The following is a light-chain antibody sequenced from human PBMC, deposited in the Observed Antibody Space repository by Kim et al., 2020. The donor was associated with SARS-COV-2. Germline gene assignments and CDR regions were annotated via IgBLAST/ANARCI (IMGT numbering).Light chain of an antibody. J-gene: IGLJ2*01. CDR3: GTWDNSLSAVV. Sequence: QSVLTQPPSVSAAPGQKVTISCSGSSSNIGNNYVSWYQQPPGTAPKLLIYDNNKRPSGSPDRFSGSKSGTSATLGITGLQTGDEADYYCGTWDNSLSAVVFGGGTQLTVL. CDR1: SSNIGNNY. V-gene: IGLV1-51*01. CDR2: DNN.